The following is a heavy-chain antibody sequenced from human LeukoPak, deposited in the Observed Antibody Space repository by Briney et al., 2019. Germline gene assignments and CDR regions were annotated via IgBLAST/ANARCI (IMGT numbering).Heavy chain of an antibody. D-gene: IGHD2-15*01. CDR1: GGSISSYY. CDR3: ARGGAGYCSGGSCYVDY. CDR2: IYTSGST. V-gene: IGHV4-4*07. Sequence: SETLSLTCTVSGGSISSYYWSWIRQPAGKGLEWIGRIYTSGSTNYNPSLKSRVTMSVDTSKNQFSLKLSSVTAADTAVYYCARGGAGYCSGGSCYVDYWGQGTLVTVSP. J-gene: IGHJ4*02.